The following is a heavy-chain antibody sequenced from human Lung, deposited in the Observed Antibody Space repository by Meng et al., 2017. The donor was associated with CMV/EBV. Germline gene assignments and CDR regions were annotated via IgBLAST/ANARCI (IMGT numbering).Heavy chain of an antibody. J-gene: IGHJ4*02. Sequence: QLQLQGSGPVLVMPSGILSPTCADSGGSISSRNWGSWGRQPPGKGLGWIGEIYHSGSTNYNPSLKSRVTISVDESKNQFSLRLSSVTAADTAVYYCARVGAYCGGDCYHPRWGQGTLVTVSS. CDR2: IYHSGST. V-gene: IGHV4-4*02. CDR3: ARVGAYCGGDCYHPR. D-gene: IGHD2-21*02. CDR1: GGSISSRNW.